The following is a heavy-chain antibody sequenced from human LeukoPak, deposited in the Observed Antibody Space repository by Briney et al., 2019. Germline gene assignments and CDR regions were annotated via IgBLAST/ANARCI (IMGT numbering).Heavy chain of an antibody. D-gene: IGHD5-18*01. J-gene: IGHJ6*02. CDR1: GFTFSSYG. V-gene: IGHV3-30*18. CDR3: AKDLDTAMTRYYYYGMDV. Sequence: PGGSLRLSCAPSGFTFSSYGMDWVRQAPGKGLEWVAVISYDGSNKYYADSVKGRFTISRDNSKNTLYLQMNSLRAEDTAVYYCAKDLDTAMTRYYYYGMDVWGQGTTVTVSS. CDR2: ISYDGSNK.